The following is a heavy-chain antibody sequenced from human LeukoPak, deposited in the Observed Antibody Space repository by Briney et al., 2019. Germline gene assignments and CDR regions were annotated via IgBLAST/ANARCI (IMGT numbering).Heavy chain of an antibody. V-gene: IGHV1-2*04. CDR3: ARDARSMVRGAVASGSFDY. CDR2: INPNSGGT. J-gene: IGHJ4*02. D-gene: IGHD3-10*01. CDR1: GYTFTGYY. Sequence: ASVKVSCKASGYTFTGYYMHWVRQAPGQGLEWMGWINPNSGGTNYAQKFQGCVTMTRDTSISTAYMELSRLRSDDTAVYYCARDARSMVRGAVASGSFDYWGQGTLVTVSS.